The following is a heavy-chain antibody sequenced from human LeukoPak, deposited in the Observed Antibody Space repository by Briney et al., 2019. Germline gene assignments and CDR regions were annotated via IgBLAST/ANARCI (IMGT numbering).Heavy chain of an antibody. D-gene: IGHD1-26*01. V-gene: IGHV3-23*01. CDR2: ISGSGDNT. CDR3: AKGPIVRFDY. Sequence: GGSLRLSCVVSGFTFSSYAMSWVRQAPGKGLEWVSGISGSGDNTYYADPVKGRFTIFRDNPKNTLYLQMNSLRAEDTAVYYCAKGPIVRFDYWGQGTLVTVSS. J-gene: IGHJ4*02. CDR1: GFTFSSYA.